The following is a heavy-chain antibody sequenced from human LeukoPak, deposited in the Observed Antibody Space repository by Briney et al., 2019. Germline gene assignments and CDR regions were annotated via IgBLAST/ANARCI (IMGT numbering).Heavy chain of an antibody. CDR1: GYSFTGYF. CDR2: INPNSGGT. D-gene: IGHD6-19*01. V-gene: IGHV1-2*02. CDR3: ARGTHSSGHYSLDY. Sequence: ASVKVSCKASGYSFTGYFFHWVRQAPGQGLEWMGWINPNSGGTKYSQKFQRRVTMTSDTSISTAYMEMTSLRSDDTAFYFCARGTHSSGHYSLDYWGQGTQVTVSS. J-gene: IGHJ4*02.